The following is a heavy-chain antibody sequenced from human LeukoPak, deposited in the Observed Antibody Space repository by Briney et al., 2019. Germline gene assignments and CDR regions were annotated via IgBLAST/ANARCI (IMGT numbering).Heavy chain of an antibody. V-gene: IGHV5-51*01. CDR2: IYAGDSST. CDR3: ARHSCYDS. CDR1: GFTFTTYS. D-gene: IGHD3-16*01. J-gene: IGHJ4*02. Sequence: HGESLKISCKGSGFTFTTYSFAWVRQMPGKGLEWTGVIYAGDSSTRYSPSFQGQVTISVDKSISTAYLQWSSLKASDSAIYYCARHSCYDSWGQGTLVTVSS.